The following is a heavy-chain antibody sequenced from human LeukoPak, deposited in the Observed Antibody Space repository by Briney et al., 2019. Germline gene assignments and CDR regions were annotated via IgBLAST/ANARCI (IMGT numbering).Heavy chain of an antibody. Sequence: PGGSLRLSXAASGFTFSTYWMSWVRQAPGKGLEWVANIKQDGSEKYYLDSVKGRFTISRDNAKNSLYLQMNSLRAEDTAVYFCTREAAAGIDYWGQRTLVTVSS. CDR3: TREAAAGIDY. J-gene: IGHJ4*02. V-gene: IGHV3-7*01. D-gene: IGHD6-13*01. CDR1: GFTFSTYW. CDR2: IKQDGSEK.